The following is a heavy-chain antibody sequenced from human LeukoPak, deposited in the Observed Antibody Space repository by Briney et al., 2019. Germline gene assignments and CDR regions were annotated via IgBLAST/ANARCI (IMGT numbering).Heavy chain of an antibody. CDR1: GFTFSDYY. CDR2: ISSSGSTI. D-gene: IGHD6-6*01. CDR3: ARIRSSSSRGDAFDI. Sequence: PGGSLRLSCAASGFTFSDYYMSWIRQAPGKGLEWVSYISSSGSTIYYADSVKGRFTISRDNAKNSLYLQMNSLRAEDTAVYYCARIRSSSSRGDAFDIWGQGTMVTVSS. V-gene: IGHV3-11*04. J-gene: IGHJ3*02.